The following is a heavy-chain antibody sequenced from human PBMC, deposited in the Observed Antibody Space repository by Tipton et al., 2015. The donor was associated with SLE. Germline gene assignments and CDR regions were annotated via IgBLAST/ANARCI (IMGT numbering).Heavy chain of an antibody. CDR2: LSYSGST. CDR3: ARGLSPFWSGRKNWFDP. Sequence: TLSLTCTVSGGSLSSYYWSWIRQSPEKGLEWIGYLSYSGSTNYNPSLKSRVSISLDTSKSQFSLTLSSVTAADTAIYYCARGLSPFWSGRKNWFDPWGQGTLVTVSS. J-gene: IGHJ5*02. V-gene: IGHV4-59*08. CDR1: GGSLSSYY. D-gene: IGHD3-3*01.